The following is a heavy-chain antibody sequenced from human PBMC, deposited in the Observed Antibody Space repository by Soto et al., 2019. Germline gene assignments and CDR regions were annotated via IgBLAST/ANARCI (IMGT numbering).Heavy chain of an antibody. V-gene: IGHV3-48*01. CDR2: ISSSSSTI. Sequence: EVQLVESGGGLVQPGGSLRLSCAASGFTFSSYSMNWVRQAAGKGLEWVSYISSSSSTIYYADSVKGRFTISRDNAKNSLYLQMNSLRAEDTAVYYCARDFSSSWYNDAFDIWGQGTMVTVSS. D-gene: IGHD6-13*01. CDR3: ARDFSSSWYNDAFDI. CDR1: GFTFSSYS. J-gene: IGHJ3*02.